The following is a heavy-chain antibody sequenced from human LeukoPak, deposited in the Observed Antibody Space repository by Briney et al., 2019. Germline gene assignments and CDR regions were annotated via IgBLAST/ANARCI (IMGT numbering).Heavy chain of an antibody. V-gene: IGHV3-21*04. CDR3: AKIAETSGIYGQGYDY. CDR1: GFTFSSYN. CDR2: ITSGSSYI. Sequence: GGSLRLSCAASGFTFSSYNMNWVRQAPGKGLEWVSSITSGSSYIYYADFVKGRFTISRDNSKNTLYLQMNSLRAEDTAVYYCAKIAETSGIYGQGYDYWGQGTLVTVSS. J-gene: IGHJ4*02. D-gene: IGHD1-26*01.